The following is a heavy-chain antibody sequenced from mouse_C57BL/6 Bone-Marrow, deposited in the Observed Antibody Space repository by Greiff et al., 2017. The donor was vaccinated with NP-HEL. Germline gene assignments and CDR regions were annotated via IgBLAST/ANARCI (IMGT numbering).Heavy chain of an antibody. V-gene: IGHV5-4*01. D-gene: IGHD1-1*01. CDR2: ISDGGSYT. Sequence: EVHLVESGGGLVKPGGSLKLSCAASGFTFSSYAMSWVRQTPEKRLEWVATISDGGSYTYYPDHVKGRFTISRDHAKNNLYLQMSHLKSEDTAMYYCARVLNYGSSDYWGQGTTLTVSS. J-gene: IGHJ2*01. CDR3: ARVLNYGSSDY. CDR1: GFTFSSYA.